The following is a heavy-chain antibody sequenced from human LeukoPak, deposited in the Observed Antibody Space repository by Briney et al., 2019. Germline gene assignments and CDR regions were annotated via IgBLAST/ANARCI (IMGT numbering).Heavy chain of an antibody. Sequence: SETLSLTCAVYGGSFSGYYWSWIRQPPGKGLEWIGEINHSGSTNYNPSLKSRVTVSLDTSKNQFSLKLSSVTAADTAVYYCARGRAYFDWGQGTLVTVSS. J-gene: IGHJ4*02. D-gene: IGHD3-9*01. CDR3: ARGRAYFD. CDR1: GGSFSGYY. CDR2: INHSGST. V-gene: IGHV4-34*01.